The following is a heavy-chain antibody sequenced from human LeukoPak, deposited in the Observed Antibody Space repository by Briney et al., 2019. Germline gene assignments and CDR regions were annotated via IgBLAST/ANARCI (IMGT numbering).Heavy chain of an antibody. J-gene: IGHJ5*02. V-gene: IGHV3-72*01. D-gene: IGHD3-22*01. CDR2: SATTKPNSCTT. Sequence: GGSLRLSCAGAGFSITDHHMDWVRQAPGKGLEWIGRSATTKPNSCTTQYAASVRGRFTISRDDSQNSLYLHLNSLRTEDTAVYYCAKDYYYDSSGLFDPWGQGTLVTVSS. CDR1: GFSITDHH. CDR3: AKDYYYDSSGLFDP.